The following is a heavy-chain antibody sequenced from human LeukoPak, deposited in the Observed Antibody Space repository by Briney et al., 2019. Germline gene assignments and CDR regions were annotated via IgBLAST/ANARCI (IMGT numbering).Heavy chain of an antibody. CDR2: ISSSGNIL. D-gene: IGHD3-10*01. J-gene: IGHJ4*02. Sequence: GGSLRLSCAASGFTFRSYSMNWVRQAPGKGLEWVSAISSSGNILYYGHSVRGSFTISRDNAKKSLYLQMNSLKVEDTAVFYCARADYYDSGSFYPLNFWGQGTLVTVSS. CDR1: GFTFRSYS. V-gene: IGHV3-21*01. CDR3: ARADYYDSGSFYPLNF.